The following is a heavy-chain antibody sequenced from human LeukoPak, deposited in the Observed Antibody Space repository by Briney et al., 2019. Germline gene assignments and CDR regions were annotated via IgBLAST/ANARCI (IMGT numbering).Heavy chain of an antibody. J-gene: IGHJ4*02. V-gene: IGHV3-21*01. CDR2: ISSSSSYI. CDR3: ARDPSGLSVVVYNTY. D-gene: IGHD2-15*01. Sequence: GGSLRLSCAASGFTFSSYSMNWVRQAPGKGLEWVSSISSSSSYIYYADSVKGRFTISRDNAKNSLNLQMNSLRAEDTAVYYCARDPSGLSVVVYNTYWGQGTLVTVSS. CDR1: GFTFSSYS.